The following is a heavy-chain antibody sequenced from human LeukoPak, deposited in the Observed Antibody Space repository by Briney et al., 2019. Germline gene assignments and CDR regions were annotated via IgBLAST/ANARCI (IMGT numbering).Heavy chain of an antibody. CDR2: INHSGST. CDR3: ARRSGYDYGIY. J-gene: IGHJ4*02. Sequence: PSETLSLTCAVYGGSFSGYYWSWIRQPPGRGLEWIGEINHSGSTNYNPSLKSRVTISVDTSKNQFSLKLSSVTAADTAVYYCARRSGYDYGIYWGQGALVTVSS. D-gene: IGHD5-12*01. CDR1: GGSFSGYY. V-gene: IGHV4-34*01.